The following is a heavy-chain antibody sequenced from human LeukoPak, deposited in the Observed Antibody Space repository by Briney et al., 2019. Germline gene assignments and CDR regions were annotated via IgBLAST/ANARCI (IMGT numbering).Heavy chain of an antibody. V-gene: IGHV4-39*07. CDR3: ARDFPRGAFDI. Sequence: SETLSLTCTVSGGSISTSNYYWGWIRQPPGKGLEWIGNIFYSGSTYYSPSLKSRVTISVDTSKNQFSLKLSSVTAADTAVYYCARDFPRGAFDIWGQGTMVTVSS. CDR2: IFYSGST. J-gene: IGHJ3*02. CDR1: GGSISTSNYY.